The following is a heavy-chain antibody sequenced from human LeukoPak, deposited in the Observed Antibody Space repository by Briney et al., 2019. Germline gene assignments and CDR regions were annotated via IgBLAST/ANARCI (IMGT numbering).Heavy chain of an antibody. CDR3: AREFIAADTYDY. CDR1: GYTFTGYY. D-gene: IGHD6-13*01. CDR2: INPNSGGT. J-gene: IGHJ4*02. V-gene: IGHV1-2*06. Sequence: GASVKVSCKASGYTFTGYYMHWVRQAPGQGLEWMGRINPNSGGTNYAQKFQGRVTMTRDTSINTAYMELSRLRSDDTAVYYCAREFIAADTYDYWGQGTLVTVSS.